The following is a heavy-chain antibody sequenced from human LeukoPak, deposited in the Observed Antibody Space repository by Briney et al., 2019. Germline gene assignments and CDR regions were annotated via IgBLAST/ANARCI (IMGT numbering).Heavy chain of an antibody. D-gene: IGHD6-13*01. J-gene: IGHJ6*03. CDR3: ARAGSGIAAAGAYYYYYYMDV. CDR1: GYTFTCYY. CDR2: INPNSGGT. Sequence: ASVKVSCKASGYTFTCYYMHWVRQAPGQGLEWMGWINPNSGGTNYAQKFQGRVTMTRDTSISTAYMELSRLRSDDTAVYYCARAGSGIAAAGAYYYYYYMDVWGKGTTVTISS. V-gene: IGHV1-2*02.